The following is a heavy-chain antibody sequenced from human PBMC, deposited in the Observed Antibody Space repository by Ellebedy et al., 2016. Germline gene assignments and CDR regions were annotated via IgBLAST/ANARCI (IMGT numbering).Heavy chain of an antibody. CDR2: ISTHNGNT. J-gene: IGHJ3*01. CDR3: VRVGDYYDSGGYLTTHAFDV. CDR1: GYTFNTYA. V-gene: IGHV1-18*01. Sequence: ASVKVSCKASGYTFNTYAISWVRQVPGQGLDWLGWISTHNGNTDYAQNFQDRVTMTTDTSTTTAYMELRSLRSDDTAVYYCVRVGDYYDSGGYLTTHAFDVWGQGTIVTVSS. D-gene: IGHD3-22*01.